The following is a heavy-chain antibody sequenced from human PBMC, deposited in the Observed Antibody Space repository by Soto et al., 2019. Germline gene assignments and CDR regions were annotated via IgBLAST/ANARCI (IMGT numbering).Heavy chain of an antibody. V-gene: IGHV3-30*18. Sequence: PGGSLRLSCAASGFTSSSYGMHWVRQAPGKGLEWVAVISYDGSNKYYADSVKGRFTISRDNSKNTLYLQMNSLRAEDTAVYYCAKGGGIVVVPAANVNFDDWGQGTLVTVSS. CDR3: AKGGGIVVVPAANVNFDD. J-gene: IGHJ4*02. CDR1: GFTSSSYG. CDR2: ISYDGSNK. D-gene: IGHD2-2*01.